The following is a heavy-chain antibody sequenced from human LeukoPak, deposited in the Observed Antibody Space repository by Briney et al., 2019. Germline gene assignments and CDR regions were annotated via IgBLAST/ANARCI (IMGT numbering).Heavy chain of an antibody. D-gene: IGHD3-10*02. CDR2: ISSSGSTI. CDR1: GFTFSSYE. J-gene: IGHJ6*04. Sequence: GGSLRLSCAASGFTFSSYEMNWVRQAPGKGLEWVSYISSSGSTIYYADSVKGRFTISRDNAKNSLYLQTNSLRAEDTAVYYCAELGITMIGGVWGKGTTVTISS. V-gene: IGHV3-48*03. CDR3: AELGITMIGGV.